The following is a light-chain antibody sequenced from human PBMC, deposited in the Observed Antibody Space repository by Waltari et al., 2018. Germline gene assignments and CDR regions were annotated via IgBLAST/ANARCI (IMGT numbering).Light chain of an antibody. CDR3: QQSYSSPWT. J-gene: IGKJ1*01. Sequence: DIQMTQSPSSLSASVGDRVTITCRASQSISHYLNWYQQKPQKAPKLLMFGASSLQSGVPSRFSGSGSGTDFTLTINNLQHEDFATYYCQQSYSSPWTFGQGTRVEIK. V-gene: IGKV1-39*01. CDR2: GAS. CDR1: QSISHY.